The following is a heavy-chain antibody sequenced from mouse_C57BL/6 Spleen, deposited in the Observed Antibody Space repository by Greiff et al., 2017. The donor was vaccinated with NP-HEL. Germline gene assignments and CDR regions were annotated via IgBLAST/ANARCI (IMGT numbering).Heavy chain of an antibody. Sequence: VKLVESGPGLVQPSQSLSITCTVSGFSLTSYGVHWVRQSPGKGLEWLGVIWSGGSTDYNAALISRLSISKDNSKSQVFFKMNSLQADDTAIYYCARNGEAMDYWGQGTSVTVSS. CDR3: ARNGEAMDY. CDR2: IWSGGST. J-gene: IGHJ4*01. CDR1: GFSLTSYG. V-gene: IGHV2-2*01.